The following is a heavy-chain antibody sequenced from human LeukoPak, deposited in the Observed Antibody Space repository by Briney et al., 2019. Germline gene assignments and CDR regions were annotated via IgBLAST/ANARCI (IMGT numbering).Heavy chain of an antibody. J-gene: IGHJ4*02. Sequence: PSEILSLTCTVSGGSISSYYWSWIRQPAGKGLEWIGRIYTSGSTNYNPSLKSRVTMSVDTSKNQFSLKLSSVTAADTAVYYCAGGPYYYDSSGYFLDYWGQGTLVTVSS. D-gene: IGHD3-22*01. CDR1: GGSISSYY. CDR3: AGGPYYYDSSGYFLDY. V-gene: IGHV4-4*07. CDR2: IYTSGST.